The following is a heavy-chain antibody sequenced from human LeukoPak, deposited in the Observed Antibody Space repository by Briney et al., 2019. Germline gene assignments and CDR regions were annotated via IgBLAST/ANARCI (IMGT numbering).Heavy chain of an antibody. V-gene: IGHV1-46*01. CDR2: INPSGGST. Sequence: ASVKVSCKASGYTFTSYYMHWVRQAPGQGLEWMGIINPSGGSTSYAQKFQGRVTMTRDTSTSTVYMELSSLRSEDTAVYYCARSAPYCSGGSCYLNDAFDIWGQGTMDTVSS. CDR1: GYTFTSYY. CDR3: ARSAPYCSGGSCYLNDAFDI. D-gene: IGHD2-15*01. J-gene: IGHJ3*02.